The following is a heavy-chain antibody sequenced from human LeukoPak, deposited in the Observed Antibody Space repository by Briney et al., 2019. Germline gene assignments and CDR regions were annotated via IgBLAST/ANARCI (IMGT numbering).Heavy chain of an antibody. V-gene: IGHV3-23*01. J-gene: IGHJ4*02. D-gene: IGHD6-13*01. CDR2: ISGSGDSA. CDR1: GFTFNSYA. CDR3: TSRPGGTFGPLDY. Sequence: AGGSLRLSCAASGFTFNSYAMTWVRQAPGKGVEWVSVISGSGDSAYYADPVKGRFTISRDNSKNTLYVQMNSLRAEDTAVYYCTSRPGGTFGPLDYWGQGTLVTVSS.